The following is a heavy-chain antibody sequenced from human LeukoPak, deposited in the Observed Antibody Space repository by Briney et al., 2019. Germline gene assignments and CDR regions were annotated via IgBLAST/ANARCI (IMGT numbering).Heavy chain of an antibody. CDR2: ISNNGDST. V-gene: IGHV3-64D*09. CDR3: VKSGADYGDYFGFFDY. J-gene: IGHJ4*02. D-gene: IGHD4-17*01. CDR1: ACTFSSYA. Sequence: PGGSLRLSCSASACTFSSYAMHWVRQAPGKGLEFVSGISNNGDSTYYGDSVKGRFTISRDNSKNRLYLQMISLRAEDTAMYYCVKSGADYGDYFGFFDYWGQGTLVTVSS.